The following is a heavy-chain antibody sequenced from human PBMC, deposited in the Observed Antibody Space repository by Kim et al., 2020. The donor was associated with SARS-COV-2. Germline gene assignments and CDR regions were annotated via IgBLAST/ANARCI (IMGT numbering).Heavy chain of an antibody. D-gene: IGHD6-19*01. CDR3: ARPYSSGWFLYDWYFDL. J-gene: IGHJ2*01. V-gene: IGHV4-59*08. Sequence: LKSRVTISVDTSKNQFSLKLSSVTAADTAVYYCARPYSSGWFLYDWYFDLWGRGTLVTVSS.